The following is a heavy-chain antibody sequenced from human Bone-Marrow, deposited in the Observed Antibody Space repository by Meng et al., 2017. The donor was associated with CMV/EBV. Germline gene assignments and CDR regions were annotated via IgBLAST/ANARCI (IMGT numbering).Heavy chain of an antibody. CDR3: ARTCSGGSCYSGYGMDV. V-gene: IGHV1-2*02. J-gene: IGHJ6*02. D-gene: IGHD2-15*01. Sequence: ASVKVSCKASGYTFTGYYMHWVRQAPGQGLEWMGWISAYNGNTNYAQKFQGRVTMTRDTSISTAYMELSRLRSDDTAVYYCARTCSGGSCYSGYGMDVWGQGTTVTVSS. CDR2: ISAYNGNT. CDR1: GYTFTGYY.